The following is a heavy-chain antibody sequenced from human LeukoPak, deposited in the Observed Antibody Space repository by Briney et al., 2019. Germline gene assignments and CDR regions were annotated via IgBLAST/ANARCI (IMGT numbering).Heavy chain of an antibody. CDR1: GFTFSNYA. CDR3: ARGDDYGDYFYFDY. J-gene: IGHJ4*02. CDR2: ISSNGGST. V-gene: IGHV3-64*01. D-gene: IGHD4-17*01. Sequence: GGSLRLSCAASGFTFSNYAMHWVRQAPGKGLEYVSAISSNGGSTYYANSVKGRFTISRDNSKNTLYLQMGSLRAEDMAVYYCARGDDYGDYFYFDYWGQGTLVTVSS.